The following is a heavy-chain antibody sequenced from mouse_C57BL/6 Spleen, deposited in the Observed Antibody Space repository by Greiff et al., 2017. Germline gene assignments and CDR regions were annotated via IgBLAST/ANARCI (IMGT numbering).Heavy chain of an antibody. CDR1: GYTFTSYT. Sequence: VQLQQSGAELARPGASVKMSCKASGYTFTSYTMHWVKQRPGQGLEWIGYINPSSGYTKYNQKFKDKATLTADKSSSTAYMQLSSLTSEDSAVYYCARENITTVVGGYFDYWGQGTTLTVSS. J-gene: IGHJ2*01. CDR3: ARENITTVVGGYFDY. CDR2: INPSSGYT. D-gene: IGHD1-1*01. V-gene: IGHV1-4*01.